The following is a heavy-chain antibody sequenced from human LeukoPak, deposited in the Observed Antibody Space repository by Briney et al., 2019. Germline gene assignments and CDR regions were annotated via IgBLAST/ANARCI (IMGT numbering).Heavy chain of an antibody. CDR1: GFTFNNYA. CDR3: ARLPTFYYDSSGYHYDY. V-gene: IGHV3-23*01. CDR2: ISGSGPST. J-gene: IGHJ4*02. D-gene: IGHD3-22*01. Sequence: GGSLRLSCVASGFTFNNYAVSWVRQAPGKGLEWVSSISGSGPSTDYTDAVKGRFIISRDKSKNTLHLQMNSLRAEDTALYYCARLPTFYYDSSGYHYDYWGQGTLVTVSS.